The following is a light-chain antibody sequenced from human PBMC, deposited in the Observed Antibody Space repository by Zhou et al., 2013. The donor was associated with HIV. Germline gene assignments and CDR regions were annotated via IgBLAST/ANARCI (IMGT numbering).Light chain of an antibody. J-gene: IGLJ2*01. Sequence: SYELTQPPSVSVSPGQTASITCSGDKLGDKYACWYQQKPGQSPVLVIYQDTKRPSGIPERFSGSNSRNTATLTISGTQAMDEADYYCQAWDNNLVIFGGGTKLTVL. CDR3: QAWDNNLVI. CDR1: KLGDKY. CDR2: QDT. V-gene: IGLV3-1*01.